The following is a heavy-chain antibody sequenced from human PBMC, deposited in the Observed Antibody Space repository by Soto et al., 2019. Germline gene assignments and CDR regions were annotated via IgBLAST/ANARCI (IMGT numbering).Heavy chain of an antibody. D-gene: IGHD6-13*01. CDR2: IIPIFGTA. J-gene: IGHJ6*02. V-gene: IGHV1-69*13. Sequence: SVQVACNVSRGTFRSYAISWLRQAPGQGLEWMGGIIPIFGTANYAQKFQGRVTITADESTSTAYMELSSLRSEDTAVYYCARDIGIAAAGRYYYYGMDVWGQGTTVTVSS. CDR3: ARDIGIAAAGRYYYYGMDV. CDR1: RGTFRSYA.